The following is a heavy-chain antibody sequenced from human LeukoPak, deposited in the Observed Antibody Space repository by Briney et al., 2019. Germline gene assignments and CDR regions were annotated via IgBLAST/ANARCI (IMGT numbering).Heavy chain of an antibody. Sequence: GASVKVSCKASGYTFTGYYMHWVRQAPGQGLEWMGWINPNTGGTNYAQKFQGRVTMTRDTSISTAYMELSRLRSDDTAVYFCARDLGIQLWLPENYMDVWGKGTTVTVSS. CDR3: ARDLGIQLWLPENYMDV. D-gene: IGHD5-18*01. J-gene: IGHJ6*03. CDR1: GYTFTGYY. V-gene: IGHV1-2*02. CDR2: INPNTGGT.